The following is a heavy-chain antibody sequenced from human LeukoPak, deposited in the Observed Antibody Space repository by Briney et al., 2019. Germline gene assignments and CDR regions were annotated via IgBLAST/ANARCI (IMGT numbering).Heavy chain of an antibody. CDR1: GGSISSYY. Sequence: SETLFLTCTVSGGSISSYYWSWIRQPPGKGLEWIGYIYYSGSTNYNPSLKSRVTISVDTSKNQFSLKLSSVTAADTAVYYCARSMVRGVIRGWGQGTLVTVSS. CDR3: ARSMVRGVIRG. CDR2: IYYSGST. J-gene: IGHJ4*02. V-gene: IGHV4-59*01. D-gene: IGHD3-10*01.